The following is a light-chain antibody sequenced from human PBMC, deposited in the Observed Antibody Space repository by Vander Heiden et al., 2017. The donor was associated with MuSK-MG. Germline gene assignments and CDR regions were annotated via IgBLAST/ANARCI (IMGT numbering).Light chain of an antibody. Sequence: DIVMTQSPLSLPVTPGEPASLSCTSSQSLLHSNGYNYLGWYLQKPGQSPQLLIYLGSNRASGVPDRFSGSGSGTDFTLKISRVGAEDVGVYYCMQALQTPPWTFGQGTKVEIK. J-gene: IGKJ1*01. CDR1: QSLLHSNGYNY. CDR3: MQALQTPPWT. V-gene: IGKV2-28*01. CDR2: LGS.